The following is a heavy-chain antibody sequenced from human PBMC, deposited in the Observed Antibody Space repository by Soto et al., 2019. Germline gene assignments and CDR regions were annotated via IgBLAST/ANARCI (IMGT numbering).Heavy chain of an antibody. D-gene: IGHD5-18*01. CDR1: GYTFTSYG. CDR2: ISAYNGNT. Sequence: ASVKVSCQASGYTFTSYGISWVRQAPGQGLEWMGWISAYNGNTNYAQKLQGRVTMTTDTSTSTAYMELRSLRSDDTAAYYCARDRGYSYGSDNWFDPWGQGTLVTALL. V-gene: IGHV1-18*04. CDR3: ARDRGYSYGSDNWFDP. J-gene: IGHJ5*02.